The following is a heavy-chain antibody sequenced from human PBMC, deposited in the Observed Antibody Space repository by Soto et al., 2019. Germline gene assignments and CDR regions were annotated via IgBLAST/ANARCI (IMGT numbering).Heavy chain of an antibody. CDR2: INSDGSST. CDR1: GFTFSSYL. CDR3: AKDKYCYHY. Sequence: GGSLRLSCAASGFTFSSYLMHWVRQAPGKGLVWVSHINSDGSSTTYADSVKGRFTISRDNSKNTLYLQMNSLRADDTALYYCAKDKYCYHYWGQGTLVTVSS. J-gene: IGHJ4*02. D-gene: IGHD3-16*02. V-gene: IGHV3-74*01.